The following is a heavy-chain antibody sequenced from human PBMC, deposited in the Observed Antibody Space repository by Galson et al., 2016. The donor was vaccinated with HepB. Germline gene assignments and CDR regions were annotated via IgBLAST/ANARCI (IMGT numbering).Heavy chain of an antibody. J-gene: IGHJ4*02. CDR2: IYSGGST. Sequence: SLRLSCAASGFTVSRNYMSWVRQAPGKGLEWVSIIYSGGSTYYADSVKGRFTISRDNSKNTLYLQMNSLRAEDTAVYYCASPLWSSSSGLAYWGQGTLVTVSS. V-gene: IGHV3-53*01. D-gene: IGHD6-6*01. CDR3: ASPLWSSSSGLAY. CDR1: GFTVSRNY.